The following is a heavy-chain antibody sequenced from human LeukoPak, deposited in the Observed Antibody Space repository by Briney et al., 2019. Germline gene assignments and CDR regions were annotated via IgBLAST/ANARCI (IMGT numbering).Heavy chain of an antibody. J-gene: IGHJ4*02. CDR3: AKGGRGSGSFRGNYFDY. CDR1: GFTFSNAW. CDR2: MKSKTDGGTT. Sequence: GGSLRLSCAASGFTFSNAWMSWVRQAPGKGREGVGRMKSKTDGGTTDYAAPVKGRFTISRDDSKNTLYLQMNSLRAEDTAVYYCAKGGRGSGSFRGNYFDYWGQGTLVTVSS. V-gene: IGHV3-15*01. D-gene: IGHD3-10*01.